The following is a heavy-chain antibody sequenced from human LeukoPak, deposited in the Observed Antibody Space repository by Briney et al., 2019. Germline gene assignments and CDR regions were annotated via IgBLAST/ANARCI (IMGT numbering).Heavy chain of an antibody. D-gene: IGHD2-2*01. J-gene: IGHJ1*01. CDR1: GGSISSSSYY. Sequence: SETLSLTCTVSGGSISSSSYYWGWIRQPLGKGLEWIGSIYYSGSTYYNPPLKSRVTISVDTSKNQSSLKLSSVTAADTAVYYCARRVCSSTSCYVTGGGYFQHWGQGTLVTVSS. V-gene: IGHV4-39*01. CDR3: ARRVCSSTSCYVTGGGYFQH. CDR2: IYYSGST.